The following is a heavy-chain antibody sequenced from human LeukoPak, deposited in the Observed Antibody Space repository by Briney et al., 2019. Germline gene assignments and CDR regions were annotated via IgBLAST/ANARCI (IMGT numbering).Heavy chain of an antibody. CDR2: IYTSGST. D-gene: IGHD6-13*01. Sequence: SEILSLTCTVSGGSINSCYWSWIRQPAGKGLEWIGHIYTSGSTNYNPSLKSRVTMSVDTSKNQFSLKLSSVTAADTAVYYCARKYSSSRYYFDYWGQGTLVTVSS. V-gene: IGHV4-4*07. CDR3: ARKYSSSRYYFDY. J-gene: IGHJ4*02. CDR1: GGSINSCY.